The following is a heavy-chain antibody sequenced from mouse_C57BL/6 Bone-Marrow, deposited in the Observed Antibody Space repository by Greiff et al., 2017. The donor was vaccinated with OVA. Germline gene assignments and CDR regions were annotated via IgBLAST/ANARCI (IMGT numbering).Heavy chain of an antibody. V-gene: IGHV1-55*01. CDR2: IYPGSGST. Sequence: QVQLQQPGAELVKPGASVTMSCKASGYSFTSYWITWVKQRPGQGLEWIGDIYPGSGSTNYNEKFKSKATLTVDSSSSTVYMQLSSLTSEDSAVYYCAREGIYYEIFDYWGQGTTLTVSS. D-gene: IGHD2-4*01. CDR3: AREGIYYEIFDY. J-gene: IGHJ2*01. CDR1: GYSFTSYW.